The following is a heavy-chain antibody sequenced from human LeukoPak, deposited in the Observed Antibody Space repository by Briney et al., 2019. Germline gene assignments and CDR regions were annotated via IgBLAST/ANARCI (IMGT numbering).Heavy chain of an antibody. CDR1: GLTFSSYG. CDR2: ITGDGTTT. J-gene: IGHJ4*02. Sequence: PGGSLRLFREASGLTFSSYGMSWVRQAPGKGLQWVSAITGDGTTTYYADSVKGRFTISRDNSKNMLYLQMSSLRAEDTAVYYCAKMQGYFDYWGQGTLVPVSS. V-gene: IGHV3-23*01. CDR3: AKMQGYFDY.